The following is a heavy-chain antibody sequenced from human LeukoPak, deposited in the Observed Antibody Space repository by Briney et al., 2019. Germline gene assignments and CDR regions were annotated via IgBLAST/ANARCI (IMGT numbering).Heavy chain of an antibody. D-gene: IGHD2-2*01. Sequence: SQTLSLTCTVSGVSISSGGYYWSWIRQHPGKGLEWIGYIYYSGSTYYNPSLKSRVTISVDTSKNQFSLKLSSVTAADTAVYYCARGPYYAQDYWGQGTLVTVSS. CDR2: IYYSGST. V-gene: IGHV4-31*03. CDR3: ARGPYYAQDY. CDR1: GVSISSGGYY. J-gene: IGHJ4*02.